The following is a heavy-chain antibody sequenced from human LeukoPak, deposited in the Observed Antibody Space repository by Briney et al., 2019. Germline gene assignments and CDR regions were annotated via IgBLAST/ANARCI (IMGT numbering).Heavy chain of an antibody. Sequence: PGGSLRLSCAASGFTFSSYGMHWVRQAPGKGLEWVAVISYDGSDKYYADSVKGRFTISRDNSKNTLYLQMNSLRAEDTAVYYCAKEHITMVRGVIRSDIFDYWGQGTLVTVSS. V-gene: IGHV3-30*18. CDR1: GFTFSSYG. CDR2: ISYDGSDK. CDR3: AKEHITMVRGVIRSDIFDY. D-gene: IGHD3-10*01. J-gene: IGHJ4*02.